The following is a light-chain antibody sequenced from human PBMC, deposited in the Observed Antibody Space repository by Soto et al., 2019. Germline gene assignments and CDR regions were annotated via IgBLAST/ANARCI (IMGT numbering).Light chain of an antibody. CDR1: NSDVGGYNY. CDR3: SSYAGSNNFVL. J-gene: IGLJ2*01. Sequence: QSALTQPPSASGSPGQSVTISCTGTNSDVGGYNYVSWYQHHPGKAPKLMIYEVSERPSGVPDRFSGSKSGNTASLTVSGLQAEDEADYYCSSYAGSNNFVLFGGGTKLTVL. CDR2: EVS. V-gene: IGLV2-8*01.